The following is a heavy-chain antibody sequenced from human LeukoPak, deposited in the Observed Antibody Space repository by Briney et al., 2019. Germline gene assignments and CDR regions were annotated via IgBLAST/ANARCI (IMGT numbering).Heavy chain of an antibody. J-gene: IGHJ4*02. D-gene: IGHD1-26*01. CDR2: IYYSWST. CDR3: ARDYGIN. CDR1: GGSISRGGYY. V-gene: IGHV4-31*03. Sequence: SETLSLTCTVSGGSISRGGYYWSWIRQHPGKGLEWIGYIYYSWSTYYNPSLKSRVTISVDTSKNQFSLKLSSVTAADTAVYCCARDYGINWGQGTLVTVSS.